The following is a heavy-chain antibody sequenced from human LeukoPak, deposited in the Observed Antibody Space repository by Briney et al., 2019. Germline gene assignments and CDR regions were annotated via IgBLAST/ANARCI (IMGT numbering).Heavy chain of an antibody. V-gene: IGHV4-34*01. J-gene: IGHJ4*02. CDR2: INHSGST. Sequence: PSETLSLTCAVYGGSFSGYYWSWIRQPPGKGLEWIGEINHSGSTNYNPSLKSRVTISVDTSKNQFSLKLGSVTAADTAVYYCARGKWSTRHWGQGTLVTVSS. CDR1: GGSFSGYY. D-gene: IGHD2-15*01. CDR3: ARGKWSTRH.